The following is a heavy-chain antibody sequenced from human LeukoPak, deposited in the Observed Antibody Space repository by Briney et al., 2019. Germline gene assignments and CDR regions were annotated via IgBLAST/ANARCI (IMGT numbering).Heavy chain of an antibody. CDR1: GFTFSSYW. CDR2: IKQDGSEK. Sequence: GGSLRLSCAASGFTFSSYWMSWVRQAPGKGLEWVANIKQDGSEKYYVDSVKGRFTISGDNAKNSLYLQMNSLRAEDTAVYYCAREFGSIAAAGDYYMDVWGKGTTVTVSS. CDR3: AREFGSIAAAGDYYMDV. V-gene: IGHV3-7*01. D-gene: IGHD6-13*01. J-gene: IGHJ6*03.